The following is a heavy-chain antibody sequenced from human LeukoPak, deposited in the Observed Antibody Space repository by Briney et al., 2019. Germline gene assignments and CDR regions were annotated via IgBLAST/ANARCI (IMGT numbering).Heavy chain of an antibody. CDR3: TRDGQKGYSSGWYRPNAFDP. CDR1: GFTFGDYA. CDR2: IRSKAYGGTT. D-gene: IGHD6-19*01. J-gene: IGHJ5*02. Sequence: GGSLRLSCTASGFTFGDYAMSWVRQAPGKGLEWVGFIRSKAYGGTTEYAASVKGRFTISRDDSKSIAYLQMNSLKTEDTAVYYCTRDGQKGYSSGWYRPNAFDPWGQGTLVTVSS. V-gene: IGHV3-49*04.